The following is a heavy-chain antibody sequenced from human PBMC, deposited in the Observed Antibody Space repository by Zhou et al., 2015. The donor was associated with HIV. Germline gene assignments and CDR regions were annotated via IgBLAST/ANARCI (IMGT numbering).Heavy chain of an antibody. Sequence: QVQLVQSGAEVKKPGSSVKVSCKASGGTFSSYTISWVRQAPGQGLEWMGRIIPILGIANYAQKFQGRVTITADKSTSTAYMELSSLRSEDTAVYYCKIDGYNSGYYFDYWGQGTLVTVSS. J-gene: IGHJ4*02. CDR3: KIDGYNSGYYFDY. D-gene: IGHD5-24*01. CDR2: IIPILGIA. V-gene: IGHV1-69*02. CDR1: GGTFSSYT.